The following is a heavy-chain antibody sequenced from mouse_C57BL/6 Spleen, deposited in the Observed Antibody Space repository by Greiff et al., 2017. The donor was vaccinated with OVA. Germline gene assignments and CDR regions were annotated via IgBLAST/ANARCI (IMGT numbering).Heavy chain of an antibody. V-gene: IGHV1-26*01. J-gene: IGHJ4*01. CDR2: INPNNGGT. Sequence: VQLQQSGPELVKPGASVKISCKASGYTFTDYYMNWVKQSHGKSLEWIGDINPNNGGTSYNQKFKGKATLTVDKSSSTAYMELRSLTSEDSAVYYCARRSYYYGSSPHYYAMDYWGQGTSVTVSS. CDR1: GYTFTDYY. D-gene: IGHD1-1*01. CDR3: ARRSYYYGSSPHYYAMDY.